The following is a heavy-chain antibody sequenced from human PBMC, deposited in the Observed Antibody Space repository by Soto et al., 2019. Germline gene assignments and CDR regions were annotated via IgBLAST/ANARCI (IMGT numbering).Heavy chain of an antibody. Sequence: GGSLRLSCAASGFSFSTYDMDWVRQAPGKAPEWIAHISTTSFTIYYADSVKGRFTISRDNARNSLYLEMKSLRDEDTAVYHCARDRCFDGSCYSASDSWGQGILVTVSS. J-gene: IGHJ5*01. CDR1: GFSFSTYD. CDR2: ISTTSFTI. V-gene: IGHV3-48*02. CDR3: ARDRCFDGSCYSASDS. D-gene: IGHD2-15*01.